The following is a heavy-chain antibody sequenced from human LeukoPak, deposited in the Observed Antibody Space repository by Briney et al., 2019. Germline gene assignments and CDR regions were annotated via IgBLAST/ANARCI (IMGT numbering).Heavy chain of an antibody. CDR3: ARVGRITRNFDI. Sequence: PSETLSLTCTVSGGSISSYYWSWIRQPPGKGLEWIGYIYYSGSTNYNPSLKSRVTISVDTSKNQFSLKLSSVTAADTAVYCCARVGRITRNFDIWGQGTMVTVSS. D-gene: IGHD3-3*01. V-gene: IGHV4-59*01. CDR2: IYYSGST. CDR1: GGSISSYY. J-gene: IGHJ3*02.